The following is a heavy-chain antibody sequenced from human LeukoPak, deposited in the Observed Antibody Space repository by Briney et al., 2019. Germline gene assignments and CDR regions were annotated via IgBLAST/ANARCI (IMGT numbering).Heavy chain of an antibody. CDR3: ARAYGDYGFGF. Sequence: AGGSLRLSCAASGFTFSSYDMHWVRQATGKGLEWVSGLVTAGDTYYAGPVKGRFTISREDAKNSLYLQMNSLRAGDTAVYFCARAYGDYGFGFWGRGTLVTVPS. V-gene: IGHV3-13*01. D-gene: IGHD4-17*01. CDR1: GFTFSSYD. CDR2: LVTAGDT. J-gene: IGHJ4*01.